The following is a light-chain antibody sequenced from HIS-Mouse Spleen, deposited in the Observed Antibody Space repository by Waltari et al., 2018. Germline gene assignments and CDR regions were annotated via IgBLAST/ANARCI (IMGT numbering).Light chain of an antibody. CDR2: SNK. Sequence: QSVLTQPPSASGTPGQRVTISSSGRSPNLGSNTFNWYPQLPGTAPKLLIYSNKQRPSGVPDRFSGSKSGTSASLAISGLQSEDEADYYCAAWDDSLNGNWVFGGGTKLTVL. V-gene: IGLV1-44*01. CDR1: SPNLGSNT. CDR3: AAWDDSLNGNWV. J-gene: IGLJ3*02.